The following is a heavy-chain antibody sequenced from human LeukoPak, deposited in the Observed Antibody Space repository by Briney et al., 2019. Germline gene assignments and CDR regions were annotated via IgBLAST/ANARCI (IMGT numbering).Heavy chain of an antibody. V-gene: IGHV1-18*01. Sequence: ASVKVSCKASGYTFTRYGISWVRQAPGQGLEWMGWISAYNGNTNYAQKLQGRVTMTTDTSTSTAYMELRSLRSDDTAVYYCARVATYYYGSGSYGSGWFDPWGQGTLVTVSS. CDR1: GYTFTRYG. J-gene: IGHJ5*02. CDR2: ISAYNGNT. D-gene: IGHD3-10*01. CDR3: ARVATYYYGSGSYGSGWFDP.